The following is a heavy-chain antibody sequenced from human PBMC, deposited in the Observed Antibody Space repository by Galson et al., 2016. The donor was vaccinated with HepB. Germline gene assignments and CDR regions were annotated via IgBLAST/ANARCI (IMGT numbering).Heavy chain of an antibody. CDR1: EFSLSTRGVG. V-gene: IGHV2-5*02. CDR2: IYWDDDK. J-gene: IGHJ4*02. D-gene: IGHD3-16*01. Sequence: PALVKPTQTLTLTCTFSEFSLSTRGVGVGWIRQPPGKALEWLALIYWDDDKRYSPSLRSRLTITKDTSRNQVVLTMTNMDPVDTATYYCEHSRLVVDTTLVLAFDYWGQGTLLTVSS. CDR3: EHSRLVVDTTLVLAFDY.